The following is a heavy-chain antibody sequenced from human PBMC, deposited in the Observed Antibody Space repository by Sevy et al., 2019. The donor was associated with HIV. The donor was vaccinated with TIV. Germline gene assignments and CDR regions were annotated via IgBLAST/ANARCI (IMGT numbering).Heavy chain of an antibody. J-gene: IGHJ4*01. CDR2: INENGSQK. CDR3: XXXXXXXXXXXXRVYIDY. CDR1: GFTFSSYW. V-gene: IGHV3-7*01. Sequence: GGSLRLSCEISGFTFSSYWMSWLRQAPGKGLEWVAIINENGSQKYHVDPVKGRFSISRDNAKKSVYLQMSSLRAEDXXXXXXXXXXXXXXXXXXRVYIDYWGQEPWSPSPQ. D-gene: IGHD2-8*01.